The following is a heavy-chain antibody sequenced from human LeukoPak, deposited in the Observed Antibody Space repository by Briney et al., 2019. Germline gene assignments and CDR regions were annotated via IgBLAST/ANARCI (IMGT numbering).Heavy chain of an antibody. CDR1: GFTFSSYG. CDR3: AKDCGYSGRHYDY. Sequence: GGSLRLSCAASGFTFSSYGMHWVRQAPGKGLEWVAVISYDGSNKYYADSVKGRFTISRDNSKNTLYLQMNSLRAEDTAVYYCAKDCGYSGRHYDYWGQGTLATVSS. V-gene: IGHV3-30*18. CDR2: ISYDGSNK. J-gene: IGHJ4*02. D-gene: IGHD5-12*01.